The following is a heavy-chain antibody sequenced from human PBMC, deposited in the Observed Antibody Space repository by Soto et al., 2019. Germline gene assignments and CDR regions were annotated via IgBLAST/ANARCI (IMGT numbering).Heavy chain of an antibody. CDR2: VFHTGTT. CDR3: ARSAGWYAIHS. D-gene: IGHD6-19*01. J-gene: IGHJ4*02. CDR1: GDSVRSPYW. V-gene: IGHV4-4*02. Sequence: QVQLQESGPGLVKPSGTLSLTCAVSGDSVRSPYWWCWVRQPPGKGLEWLGEVFHTGTTSYNPSLRSRVTISMDTSINQFSLDLTSVTAADTAVYYCARSAGWYAIHSWGPGTLVSVSS.